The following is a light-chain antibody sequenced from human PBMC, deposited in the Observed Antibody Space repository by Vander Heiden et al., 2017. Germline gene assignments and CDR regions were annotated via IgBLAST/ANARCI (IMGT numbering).Light chain of an antibody. Sequence: QSVLTQPPSVSGAPGQRVTISCTGSSSNIGAGYDVHWYQQLPGTAPNLLSHGNSKRPSGVPDRFSVAKAGTAASLAITGLQAEDEADYYCQSYDSSLSGSGVFGGGTTLTVL. J-gene: IGLJ2*01. CDR1: SSNIGAGYD. CDR2: GNS. V-gene: IGLV1-40*01. CDR3: QSYDSSLSGSGV.